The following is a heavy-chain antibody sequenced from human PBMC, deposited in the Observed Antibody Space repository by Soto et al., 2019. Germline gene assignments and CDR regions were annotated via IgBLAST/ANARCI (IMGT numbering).Heavy chain of an antibody. Sequence: GASVKVSCKASGYTFTGDYMHWVRQAPGQGLEWMGWINPNSGGTNYAQKFQGWVTMTRDTSISTAYMELSRLRSDDTAVYYCARGIAVAGTGVWFDPWGQGTLVTVSS. CDR3: ARGIAVAGTGVWFDP. CDR2: INPNSGGT. CDR1: GYTFTGDY. V-gene: IGHV1-2*04. D-gene: IGHD6-19*01. J-gene: IGHJ5*02.